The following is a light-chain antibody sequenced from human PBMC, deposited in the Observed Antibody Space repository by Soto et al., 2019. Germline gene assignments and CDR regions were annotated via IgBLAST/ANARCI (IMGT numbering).Light chain of an antibody. CDR2: GAS. V-gene: IGKV3-20*01. J-gene: IGKJ4*01. CDR1: QSVSSSY. Sequence: EIVLTQSPGTLSLSPGERATLSCRASQSVSSSYLAWYQQKPGQAPRLLIYGASSRATGIPDRFSGSWSGTDFTLTISRLEPEDFAIYYCQQYHTWPITFGGGTKVEIK. CDR3: QQYHTWPIT.